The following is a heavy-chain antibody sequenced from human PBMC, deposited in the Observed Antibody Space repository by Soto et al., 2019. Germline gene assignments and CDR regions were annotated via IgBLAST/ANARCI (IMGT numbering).Heavy chain of an antibody. D-gene: IGHD1-1*01. Sequence: QVQLVESGGGVVQPGRSLRLSCVASGFTFSIFDMHWVRQAPGKGLEWVTLISSDDRNIYYADSVQGRFTVSRDDSRNTLYLQMNSLRPEDMAVYYCAKGLNGELNDWCQGTMVTVSS. CDR2: ISSDDRNI. CDR1: GFTFSIFD. V-gene: IGHV3-30*18. J-gene: IGHJ3*01. CDR3: AKGLNGELND.